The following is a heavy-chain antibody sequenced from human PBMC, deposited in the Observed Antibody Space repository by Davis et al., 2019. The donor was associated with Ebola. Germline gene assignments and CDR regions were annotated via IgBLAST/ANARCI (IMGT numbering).Heavy chain of an antibody. CDR2: INHSGST. D-gene: IGHD3-3*01. CDR1: GGSFSGYY. J-gene: IGHJ5*02. V-gene: IGHV4-34*01. Sequence: SETLSLTCAVHGGSFSGYYWSWIRQPPGKGLEWIGEINHSGSTNYNPSLKSRVTISVDTSKNQFSLKRRSVTAADTAVYYCARQGWSGYSLRHWLDPWGRGTLVTVSS. CDR3: ARQGWSGYSLRHWLDP.